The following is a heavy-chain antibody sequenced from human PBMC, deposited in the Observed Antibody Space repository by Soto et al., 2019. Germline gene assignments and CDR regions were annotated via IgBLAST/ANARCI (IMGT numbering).Heavy chain of an antibody. CDR2: FYDSGST. V-gene: IGHV4-61*01. J-gene: IGHJ6*02. CDR3: TASAPPATHYHYAMDV. CDR1: GGSVSIGSFY. D-gene: IGHD1-26*01. Sequence: PSETLSLTCTVSGGSVSIGSFYLSWIRRPPGKGLEWIGYFYDSGSTNYNPSLRSRVTMSVDTSKNQFSLKLSSVTAADTAVYYCTASAPPATHYHYAMDVWGQGTTVTVSS.